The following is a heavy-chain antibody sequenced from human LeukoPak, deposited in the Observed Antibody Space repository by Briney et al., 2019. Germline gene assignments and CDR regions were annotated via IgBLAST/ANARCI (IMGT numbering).Heavy chain of an antibody. J-gene: IGHJ4*02. CDR3: ARVRYSSGWYELDY. CDR1: GFTFSSYS. Sequence: GGSLRLSCAAYGFTFSSYSMTWVRQAPGKGLEWVSSISSSSSYIYYADSVKGRFTISRDNAKNSLYLQMNSLRAEDTAVYYCARVRYSSGWYELDYWGQGTLVTVSS. V-gene: IGHV3-21*01. D-gene: IGHD6-19*01. CDR2: ISSSSSYI.